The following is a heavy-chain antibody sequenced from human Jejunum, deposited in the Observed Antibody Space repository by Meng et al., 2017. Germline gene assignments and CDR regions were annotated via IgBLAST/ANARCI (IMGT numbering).Heavy chain of an antibody. J-gene: IGHJ4*02. CDR2: IDHSGST. CDR1: GGSFSGYY. V-gene: IGHV4-34*01. CDR3: ARGGDPRAYYFDY. D-gene: IGHD3-10*01. Sequence: QVQFRRGGEGLLKASESLSLTCAVYGGSFSGYYCGWIRQAPGKGLEWIGDIDHSGSTNYNPSLKNRVTISVDTSRNQISLNLNSVTAADTAVYYCARGGDPRAYYFDYWGQGNLVTVSS.